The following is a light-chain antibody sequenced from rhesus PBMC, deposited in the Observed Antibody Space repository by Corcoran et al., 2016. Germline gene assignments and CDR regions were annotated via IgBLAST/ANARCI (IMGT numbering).Light chain of an antibody. CDR2: KAS. J-gene: IGKJ1*01. CDR1: QSISTW. Sequence: DIQMTQSPSSLSASVGDTVTITCRASQSISTWFAWYQQKPGKAPKLLIDKASSLQRGVPSRFRGSGSGTEFTRTISSLQAEDFATYYCQQYSSSPWTFGQGTKVEIK. CDR3: QQYSSSPWT. V-gene: IGKV1-22*01.